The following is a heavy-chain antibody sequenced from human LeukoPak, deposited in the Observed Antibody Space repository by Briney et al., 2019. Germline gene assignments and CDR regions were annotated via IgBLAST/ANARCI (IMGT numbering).Heavy chain of an antibody. D-gene: IGHD3-10*01. V-gene: IGHV3-13*01. J-gene: IGHJ4*02. CDR2: IGTAGDT. Sequence: GGSLRLFCAASGFTFSSYDMHWVRQATGKGLEWVSAIGTAGDTYYPGSVKGRFTISRENAKNSLYLQMNSLRAGDTAVYYCARGSSIWFADYWGQGTLVTVSS. CDR1: GFTFSSYD. CDR3: ARGSSIWFADY.